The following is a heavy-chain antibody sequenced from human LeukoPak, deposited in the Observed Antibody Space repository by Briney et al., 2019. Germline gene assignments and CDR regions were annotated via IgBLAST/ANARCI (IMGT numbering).Heavy chain of an antibody. CDR3: ARAAMIGYYYYYMDV. V-gene: IGHV4-39*07. CDR1: GGSTSSSSYY. CDR2: IYYSGST. D-gene: IGHD2-2*01. J-gene: IGHJ6*03. Sequence: PSETLSLTCTVSGGSTSSSSYYWGWIRQPPGKGLEWIGRIYYSGSTYYNPSLKSRVTISVDTSKDQFSLKLSSVTAADTAVYYCARAAMIGYYYYYMDVWGKGTTVTVSS.